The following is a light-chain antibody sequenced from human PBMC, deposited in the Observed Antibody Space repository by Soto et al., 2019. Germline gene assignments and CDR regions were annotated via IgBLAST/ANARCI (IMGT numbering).Light chain of an antibody. CDR1: QSVSSY. CDR2: DAS. Sequence: EIVLTQSPATLSLSPGERATLSCRASQSVSSYLAWYQQKPGQAPRLLIYDASNRATCIPARFSGSGSGTDFTLTLSSREPEDFAVYYCQQRSNWPLTFGGGTKVELK. V-gene: IGKV3-11*01. CDR3: QQRSNWPLT. J-gene: IGKJ4*01.